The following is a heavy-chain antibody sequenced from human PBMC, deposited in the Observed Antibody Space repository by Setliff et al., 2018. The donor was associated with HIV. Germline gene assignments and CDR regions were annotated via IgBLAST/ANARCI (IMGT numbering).Heavy chain of an antibody. CDR3: AVPSQDSNGWSPFDY. Sequence: GGSLRLSCAASGFTGMHWVRQAPGKGLEWLSYVSDSGTFKQYADSVKGRFSISRDNANNSLYLHMDSLRVEDTAIYYCAVPSQDSNGWSPFDYWGQGTLVTVSS. CDR1: GFTG. V-gene: IGHV3-21*01. J-gene: IGHJ4*02. CDR2: VSDSGTFK. D-gene: IGHD6-19*01.